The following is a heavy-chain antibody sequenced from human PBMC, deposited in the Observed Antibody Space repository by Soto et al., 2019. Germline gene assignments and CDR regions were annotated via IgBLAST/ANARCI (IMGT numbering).Heavy chain of an antibody. CDR3: VRGSSGNNNWHLSSV. V-gene: IGHV3-7*01. D-gene: IGHD1-1*01. J-gene: IGHJ4*02. CDR2: IKQDGSAE. Sequence: EVQLVESGGGLVQPGGSLRLSCAASGFTFSSYWMNWVRQAPGKGLEWVANIKQDGSAEYYVDSVKGRFTISRDNAKNSLYLQMNSLRDEDPAVYYCVRGSSGNNNWHLSSVWGQGTLVTVSS. CDR1: GFTFSSYW.